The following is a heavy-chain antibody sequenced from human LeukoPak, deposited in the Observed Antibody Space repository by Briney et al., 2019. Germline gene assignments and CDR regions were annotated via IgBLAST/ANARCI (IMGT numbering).Heavy chain of an antibody. V-gene: IGHV3-30*02. Sequence: GGSLRLSCAASGFTFSSYGMHWVRQAPGKGLEWVAFIRFDGRVKYYADSVKGRFTISRDNPENTLSLQMHRLRAEDTAVYYCAKEGWFGDLSFHLDSWGQGTLVTVSS. CDR1: GFTFSSYG. CDR2: IRFDGRVK. CDR3: AKEGWFGDLSFHLDS. J-gene: IGHJ4*02. D-gene: IGHD3-10*01.